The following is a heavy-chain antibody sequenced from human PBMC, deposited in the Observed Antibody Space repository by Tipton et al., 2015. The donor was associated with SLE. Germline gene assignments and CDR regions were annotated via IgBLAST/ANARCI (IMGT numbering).Heavy chain of an antibody. Sequence: TLSLTCAVYGGSFSSYYWGWIRQPPGKGLEWIGSIYYSGSTNYNPSLKSRVTISVDTSKNQFSLKLSSVTAADTAVYYCARGLSSRIAARRAPDYWGQGTLVTVSS. J-gene: IGHJ4*02. CDR1: GGSFSSYY. CDR2: IYYSGST. CDR3: ARGLSSRIAARRAPDY. D-gene: IGHD6-6*01. V-gene: IGHV4-34*01.